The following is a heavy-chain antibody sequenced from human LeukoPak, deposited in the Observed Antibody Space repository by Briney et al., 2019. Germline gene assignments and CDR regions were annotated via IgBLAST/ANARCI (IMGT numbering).Heavy chain of an antibody. D-gene: IGHD6-19*01. CDR2: ISGSGGST. V-gene: IGHV3-23*01. CDR3: AKDSGISSGWYKGTYYFDY. CDR1: GFTFSSYA. Sequence: PGGSLRLSCAASGFTFSSYAMSWVRQAPGKGLEWVSAISGSGGSTYYADSVKGRFTISRDNSKNTLYLQMNSLRAEDTAVYYCAKDSGISSGWYKGTYYFDYWGQGTLVTVSS. J-gene: IGHJ4*02.